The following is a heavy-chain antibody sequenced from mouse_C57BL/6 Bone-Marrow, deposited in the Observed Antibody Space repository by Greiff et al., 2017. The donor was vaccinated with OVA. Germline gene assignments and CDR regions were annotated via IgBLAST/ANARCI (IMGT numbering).Heavy chain of an antibody. V-gene: IGHV1-64*01. Sequence: QVQLQQPGAELVKPGASVKLSCKASGYTFTSYWMHWVKQRPGQGLEWIGMIHPNSGSTNYNEKFKSKATLTVDKSSRTDYMQLSSRTSEYSSVYYCAIMVTTRCFDYWGQGTTLTVSS. CDR2: IHPNSGST. D-gene: IGHD2-2*01. CDR3: AIMVTTRCFDY. CDR1: GYTFTSYW. J-gene: IGHJ2*01.